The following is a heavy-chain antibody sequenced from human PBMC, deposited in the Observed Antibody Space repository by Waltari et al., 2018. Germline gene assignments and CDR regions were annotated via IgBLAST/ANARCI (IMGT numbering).Heavy chain of an antibody. CDR1: GGPISSYY. CDR3: ARGYDSSGYPY. Sequence: QVQLQESGPGLVKPSETLSLTCTVSGGPISSYYWSWIRQPAGTGLEWIGRIYTSGSTNYNPSLKSRVTISVDKSKNQFSLKLSSVTAADTAVYYCARGYDSSGYPYWGQGTLVTVSS. D-gene: IGHD3-22*01. J-gene: IGHJ4*02. V-gene: IGHV4-4*07. CDR2: IYTSGST.